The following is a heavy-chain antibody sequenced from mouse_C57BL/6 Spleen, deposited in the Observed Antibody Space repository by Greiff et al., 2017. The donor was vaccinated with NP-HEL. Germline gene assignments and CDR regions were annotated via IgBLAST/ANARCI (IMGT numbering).Heavy chain of an antibody. J-gene: IGHJ1*03. CDR1: GYSITSGYY. Sequence: EVQLVESGPGLVKPSPSLSLSCSATGYSITSGYYCNWIRQPPGNKREWMGYLSYDGSTNYNPYLKNRITITRDTSTNQFFMKLNSVTTEDSAAYYCARAYGSSCGYFDVWGTGTTVTVSS. V-gene: IGHV3-6*01. CDR3: ARAYGSSCGYFDV. D-gene: IGHD1-1*01. CDR2: LSYDGST.